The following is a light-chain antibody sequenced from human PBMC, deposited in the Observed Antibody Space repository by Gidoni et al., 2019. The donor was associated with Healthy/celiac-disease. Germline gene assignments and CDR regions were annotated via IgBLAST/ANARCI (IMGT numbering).Light chain of an antibody. CDR3: QQSYSTPGT. V-gene: IGKV1-39*01. CDR1: QSISSY. Sequence: DIQMTQSPSSLSASVGDRVTITCRASQSISSYLNWYQQKPGKAPKLLIYAASSLQSGVPSRFIVSGSGTDFTLTISSLQPEDFATYYCQQSYSTPGTFGPGTKVDIK. J-gene: IGKJ3*01. CDR2: AAS.